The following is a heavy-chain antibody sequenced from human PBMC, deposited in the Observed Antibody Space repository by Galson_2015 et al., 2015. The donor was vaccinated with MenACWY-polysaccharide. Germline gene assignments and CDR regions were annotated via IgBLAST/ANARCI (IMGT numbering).Heavy chain of an antibody. CDR3: ARIFSSWKGEFDP. Sequence: PALVKPTQTLTLTCTFSGFSLSTSGLCVSWIRQPPGKALGWLALIAWDDDKYYSTSLKTRLTISKDTSKNQVVLTMTNMDPVDTATYYCARIFSSWKGEFDPWGQGTLVTVSS. J-gene: IGHJ5*02. CDR1: GFSLSTSGLC. V-gene: IGHV2-70*01. D-gene: IGHD6-13*01. CDR2: IAWDDDK.